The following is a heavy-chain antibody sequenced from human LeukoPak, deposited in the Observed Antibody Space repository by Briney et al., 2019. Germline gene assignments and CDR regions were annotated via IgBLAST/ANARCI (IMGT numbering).Heavy chain of an antibody. J-gene: IGHJ5*02. CDR1: GGSFRGYY. Sequence: PSETLSLTCAVYGGSFRGYYWSWIRQPPGKGLEWIGEINHSGSTNYNPSLKSRVTISVDTSKNQFSLKLSSVTAADTAVYYCARLKKDIVLMVYARYANWFDPWGQGTLVTVSS. CDR3: ARLKKDIVLMVYARYANWFDP. CDR2: INHSGST. D-gene: IGHD2-8*01. V-gene: IGHV4-34*01.